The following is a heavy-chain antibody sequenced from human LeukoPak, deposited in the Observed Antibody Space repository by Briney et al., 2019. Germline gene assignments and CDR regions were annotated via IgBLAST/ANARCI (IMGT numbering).Heavy chain of an antibody. CDR2: IIPIFGTA. Sequence: ASVKVSCKASGGTFSSYAISWVRQAPGQGLEWMGGIIPIFGTANYAQKFQGRVTITADESTSTAYMELSSLRSEDTAVYYCAASSGYYGEYYYYYMDVWGKGTTVTISS. D-gene: IGHD3-22*01. V-gene: IGHV1-69*13. CDR3: AASSGYYGEYYYYYMDV. CDR1: GGTFSSYA. J-gene: IGHJ6*03.